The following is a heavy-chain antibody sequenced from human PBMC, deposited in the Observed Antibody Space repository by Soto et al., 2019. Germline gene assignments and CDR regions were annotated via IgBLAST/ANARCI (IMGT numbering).Heavy chain of an antibody. CDR3: AMTRLYDTGTPDYHREALYI. D-gene: IGHD3-22*01. CDR2: ISGSGGRV. V-gene: IGHV3-23*01. J-gene: IGHJ3*02. CDR1: GFSFGTYV. Sequence: EVQLLESGGGMVEPRGSLKLSCAASGFSFGTYVMNWVRQAPGKGLEWVSGISGSGGRVYSADSVKGRFTISRDNSRNTLYLQMNSLRAEDTAIYYCAMTRLYDTGTPDYHREALYIWGQGTQVTVSS.